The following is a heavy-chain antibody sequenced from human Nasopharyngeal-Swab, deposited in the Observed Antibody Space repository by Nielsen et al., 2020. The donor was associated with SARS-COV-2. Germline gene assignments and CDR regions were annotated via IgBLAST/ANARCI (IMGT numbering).Heavy chain of an antibody. Sequence: GESLKISCAASGFTFSSYDMHWVRQAPGKGLEWVSAIGTAGDTYYPGSVKGRFTISRENAKNSLYLQMNSLRAGDTALYYCARAAAAGYYYYMDVWGKGTTVTVSS. CDR1: GFTFSSYD. V-gene: IGHV3-13*01. D-gene: IGHD6-13*01. CDR3: ARAAAAGYYYYMDV. CDR2: IGTAGDT. J-gene: IGHJ6*03.